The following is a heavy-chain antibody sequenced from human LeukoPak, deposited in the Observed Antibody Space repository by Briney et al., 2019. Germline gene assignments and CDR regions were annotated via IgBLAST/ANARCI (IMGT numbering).Heavy chain of an antibody. CDR2: INHSGST. V-gene: IGHV4-34*01. CDR1: GGSSSGYY. D-gene: IGHD5-24*01. J-gene: IGHJ5*02. CDR3: ARGGDGYNFYNWFDP. Sequence: SETLSLTCAVYGGSSSGYYWSWIRQPPGKGLEWIGEINHSGSTNYNPSLKSRVTISVDTSKNQFSLKLSSVTPEDTAVYYCARGGDGYNFYNWFDPWGQGTLVTVSS.